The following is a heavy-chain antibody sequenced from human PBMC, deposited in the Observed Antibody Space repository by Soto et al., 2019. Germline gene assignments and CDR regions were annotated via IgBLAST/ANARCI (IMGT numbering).Heavy chain of an antibody. CDR2: INHSGST. CDR1: GGSFSGYY. V-gene: IGHV4-34*01. J-gene: IGHJ4*02. Sequence: QVQLQQWGAGLLKPSETLSLTCAVYGGSFSGYYWSWIRQPPGKGLECIGEINHSGSTNYNPSLTSRVTISVDTSKNQFSLKLSSVTAADTAVYYCARVVDGKTFYFDYWGQGTLVTVSS. CDR3: ARVVDGKTFYFDY. D-gene: IGHD2-8*01.